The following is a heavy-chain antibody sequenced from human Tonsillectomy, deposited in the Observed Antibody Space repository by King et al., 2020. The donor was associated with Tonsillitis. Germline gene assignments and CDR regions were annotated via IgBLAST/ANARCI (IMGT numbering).Heavy chain of an antibody. CDR1: GFTFNNYW. V-gene: IGHV3-7*01. Sequence: VQLVESGGGLVQPGGSLRLSCAASGFTFNNYWMTWVRQAPGKGLEWVANIKQDGSEKYYVDSVKGRFTISRDNAKNSLYLQMNSLRAEDTAVYYWASDDWVNTLVRGATQLGHWGQGTLVTVSS. D-gene: IGHD3-10*01. CDR2: IKQDGSEK. CDR3: ASDDWVNTLVRGATQLGH. J-gene: IGHJ4*02.